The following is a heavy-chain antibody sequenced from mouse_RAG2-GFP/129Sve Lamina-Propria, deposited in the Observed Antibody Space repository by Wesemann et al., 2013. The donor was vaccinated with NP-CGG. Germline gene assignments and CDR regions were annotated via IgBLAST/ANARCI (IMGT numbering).Heavy chain of an antibody. CDR3: ARYEDSSGSGDY. D-gene: IGHD3-2*02. J-gene: IGHJ2*01. CDR1: GYTFTDYE. CDR2: IDPETGGT. V-gene: IGHV1-15*01. Sequence: GAELVRPGASVTLSCKASGYTFTDYEMHWVKQTPVHGLEWIGAIDPETGGTAYNQKFKGKATLTVDQSSSTAYMQLNSLTSEDSAVYYCARYEDSSGSGDYWGQGTTLTVSS.